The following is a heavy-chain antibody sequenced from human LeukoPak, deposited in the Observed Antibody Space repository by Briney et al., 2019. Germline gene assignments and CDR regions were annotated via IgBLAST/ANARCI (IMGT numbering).Heavy chain of an antibody. V-gene: IGHV4-59*08. CDR2: IFYSGST. D-gene: IGHD1-14*01. Sequence: SETLSLICTVFGGSISSYYWSWVRQPPGKGLEWIGNIFYSGSTNYNTSLKSRVSMSVDTSKIQFSLKLSSLTAADTAVYYCARGITTQAFDIWGQGTMVTVSP. CDR3: ARGITTQAFDI. CDR1: GGSISSYY. J-gene: IGHJ3*02.